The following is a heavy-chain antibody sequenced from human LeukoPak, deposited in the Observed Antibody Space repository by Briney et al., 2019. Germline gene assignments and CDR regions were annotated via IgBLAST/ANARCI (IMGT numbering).Heavy chain of an antibody. D-gene: IGHD4-17*01. CDR1: GGSISSYY. J-gene: IGHJ4*02. V-gene: IGHV4-59*01. CDR3: ARRAGEYSHPYDY. Sequence: SETLSLTCTVSGGSISSYYWSWIRQPPGKGLEWIGYIYYSGSTNYKPSLKSRVTISVDTSKNQFSLKLSSVTAADTAVYYCARRAGEYSHPYDYWGQGTLVTVSS. CDR2: IYYSGST.